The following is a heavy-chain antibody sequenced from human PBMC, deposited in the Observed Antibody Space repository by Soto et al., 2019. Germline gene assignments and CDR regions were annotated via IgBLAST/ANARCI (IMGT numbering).Heavy chain of an antibody. CDR3: ARAWDDEYYYDSSGPLYFDY. J-gene: IGHJ4*02. D-gene: IGHD3-22*01. CDR2: IYYSGST. V-gene: IGHV4-31*03. CDR1: GGSISSGGCY. Sequence: PSDTLSLTCTVSGGSISSGGCYWSWIRQHPGKGLEWIGYIYYSGSTYYNPSLKSRVTISVDTSKNQFSLKLSSVTAADTAVYYCARAWDDEYYYDSSGPLYFDYWGQGTRVNVS.